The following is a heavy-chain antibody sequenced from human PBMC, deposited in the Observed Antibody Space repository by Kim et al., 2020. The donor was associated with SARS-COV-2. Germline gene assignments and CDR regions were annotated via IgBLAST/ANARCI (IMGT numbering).Heavy chain of an antibody. CDR3: AKGLIAARPRDY. V-gene: IGHV3-23*01. J-gene: IGHJ4*02. Sequence: YADSVKGRFTISRDNSKNTLYLQRNSLRAEDTAVYYCAKGLIAARPRDYWGQGTLVTVSS. D-gene: IGHD6-6*01.